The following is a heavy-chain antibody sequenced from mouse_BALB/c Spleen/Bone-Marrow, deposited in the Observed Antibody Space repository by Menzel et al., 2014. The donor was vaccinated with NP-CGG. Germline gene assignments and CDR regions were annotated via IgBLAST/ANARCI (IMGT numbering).Heavy chain of an antibody. CDR3: ARGYYYGSTYGWYFDV. Sequence: VQVVESGAELARPGASVKLSCKASAYTFXSYWMQWVKQRPGQGLEWIGAIYPGDGDTRYTQKFKGKATLTADKSSSTAYMQLSSLASEDSAVYYCARGYYYGSTYGWYFDVWGAGTTVTVSS. V-gene: IGHV1-87*01. CDR2: IYPGDGDT. D-gene: IGHD1-1*01. J-gene: IGHJ1*01. CDR1: AYTFXSYW.